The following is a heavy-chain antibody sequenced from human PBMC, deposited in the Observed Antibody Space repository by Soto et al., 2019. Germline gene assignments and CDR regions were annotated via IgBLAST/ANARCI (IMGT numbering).Heavy chain of an antibody. CDR1: GFTFSSYA. V-gene: IGHV3-30-3*01. CDR3: ASRSGWWDAFDI. D-gene: IGHD2-8*02. CDR2: ISYDGSNK. J-gene: IGHJ3*02. Sequence: PGGSLRLSCAASGFTFSSYAMHWVRQAPGKGLEWVAVISYDGSNKYYADSVKGRFTISRDNSKNTLYLQMNSLRAEDTAVYYCASRSGWWDAFDIWGQGTMVTVSS.